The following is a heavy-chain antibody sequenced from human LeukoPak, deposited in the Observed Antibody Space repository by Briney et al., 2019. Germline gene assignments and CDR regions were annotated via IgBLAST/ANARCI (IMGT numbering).Heavy chain of an antibody. CDR1: GGSISSGDYY. V-gene: IGHV4-39*07. CDR2: INHSGST. Sequence: PSETLSLTCTVSGGSISSGDYYWSWIRQPPGKGLEWIGEINHSGSTNYNPSLKSRVTISVDTSKNQFSLKLSSVTAADTAVYYCARGDAFDIWGQGTMVTVSS. J-gene: IGHJ3*02. CDR3: ARGDAFDI.